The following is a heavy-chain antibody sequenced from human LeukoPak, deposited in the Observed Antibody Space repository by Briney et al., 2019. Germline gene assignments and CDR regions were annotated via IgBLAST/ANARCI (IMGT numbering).Heavy chain of an antibody. J-gene: IGHJ5*02. CDR2: MTPHSGKT. CDR3: AIDGLTGDSGGWFDP. CDR1: GYTFNSYD. D-gene: IGHD7-27*01. V-gene: IGHV1-8*01. Sequence: ASVTVSCKASGYTFNSYDINWVRHATGQGLEWMGWMTPHSGKTGYPQKFQGRVTITRNISISTAYLELSSLRPEYTAVYYCAIDGLTGDSGGWFDPWAQGTLVTVSS.